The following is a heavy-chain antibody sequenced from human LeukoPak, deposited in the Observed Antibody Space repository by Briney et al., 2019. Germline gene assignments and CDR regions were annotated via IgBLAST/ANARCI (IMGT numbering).Heavy chain of an antibody. CDR2: INPNSGGT. Sequence: ASVKVSCKASGYTFTGYYMHWVRQAPGQGLEGMGWINPNSGGTNYAQKFQGRVTMTRDTSISTAYMELSRLRSDDTAVYYCARAQRSSSSSAPFQHWGQGTLVTVSS. J-gene: IGHJ1*01. V-gene: IGHV1-2*02. CDR1: GYTFTGYY. D-gene: IGHD6-6*01. CDR3: ARAQRSSSSSAPFQH.